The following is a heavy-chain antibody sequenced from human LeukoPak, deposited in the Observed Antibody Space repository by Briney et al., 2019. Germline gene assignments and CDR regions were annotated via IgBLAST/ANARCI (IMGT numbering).Heavy chain of an antibody. V-gene: IGHV4-59*01. CDR1: GGSISSYY. J-gene: IGHJ3*02. Sequence: SETLSLTCTVSGGSISSYYWSWIRQPPGKGLEWIGYIYYSGSTNYNPSLKSRVTISVDTSKNQFSLKLSSVTAADTAVYYCASWDDSSGYDAFDIWGQGTMVTVSS. CDR3: ASWDDSSGYDAFDI. CDR2: IYYSGST. D-gene: IGHD3-22*01.